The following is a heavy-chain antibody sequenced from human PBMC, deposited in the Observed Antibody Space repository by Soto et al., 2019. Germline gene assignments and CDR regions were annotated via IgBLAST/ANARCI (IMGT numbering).Heavy chain of an antibody. CDR2: IYPGDSDT. CDR1: GYRFTRYW. CDR3: ARPLVRGQRCGMYG. D-gene: IGHD3-10*01. V-gene: IGHV5-51*01. Sequence: GESLKISCKGSGYRFTRYWIGLVRQMPGKGLEWMGIIYPGDSDTRYSPSFQGQVTISADKSISTAYLQWSSLKASDTAMYYWARPLVRGQRCGMYGWGQGTTVTLSS. J-gene: IGHJ6*02.